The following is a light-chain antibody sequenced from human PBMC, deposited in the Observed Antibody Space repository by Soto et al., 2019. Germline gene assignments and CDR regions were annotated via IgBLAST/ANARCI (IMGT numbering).Light chain of an antibody. Sequence: EIVLTQSPGTLSLSPGERATLSCRASQSVSSSYLAWYQQKPGQAPRLLIYGASTRATGTPARFSGSGSGTEFTLTISSLEPEDFAMYYCQQYHWAPDTFGQGTRLEIK. J-gene: IGKJ5*01. CDR2: GAS. CDR1: QSVSSSY. V-gene: IGKV3-20*01. CDR3: QQYHWAPDT.